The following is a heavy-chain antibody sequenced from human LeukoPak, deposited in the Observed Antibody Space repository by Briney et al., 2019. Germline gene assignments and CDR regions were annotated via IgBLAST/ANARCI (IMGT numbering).Heavy chain of an antibody. CDR2: IIPIFGTA. Sequence: ASVKVSCKASGGTFSSYAISWVRQAPGQGLEWMGGIIPIFGTANYAQKFQGRVTITADESTSTAYMELSSLRSEDTAVYYCAEVRRVPAAAYYYYYMDVWGKGTTVTVSS. CDR1: GGTFSSYA. J-gene: IGHJ6*03. CDR3: AEVRRVPAAAYYYYYMDV. D-gene: IGHD2-2*01. V-gene: IGHV1-69*13.